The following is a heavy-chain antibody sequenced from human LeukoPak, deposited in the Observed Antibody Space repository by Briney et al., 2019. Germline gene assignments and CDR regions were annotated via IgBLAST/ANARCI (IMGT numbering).Heavy chain of an antibody. J-gene: IGHJ4*02. CDR2: ISSSTGYI. CDR1: GFTFSNYT. D-gene: IGHD5-18*01. Sequence: GGSLRLSCAASGFTFSNYTMCWVCQAPGKGLEWVSSISSSTGYIFYAASMKGRFTISRDNAKDSLYLQMNSLRAEDTAVYYCARVNLWLRSFDYWGQGTLVTVSS. V-gene: IGHV3-21*01. CDR3: ARVNLWLRSFDY.